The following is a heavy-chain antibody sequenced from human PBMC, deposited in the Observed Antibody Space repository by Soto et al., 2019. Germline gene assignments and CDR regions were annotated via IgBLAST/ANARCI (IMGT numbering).Heavy chain of an antibody. J-gene: IGHJ4*02. D-gene: IGHD6-13*01. Sequence: SCAASGFTVSSNYMSWVRQAPGKGLEWVSVIYSGGSTYYADSVKGRFTISRDNSENTLYLQMNSLRAEDTAVYYCTTEIAAAGIDYWGQGTLVTVSS. CDR3: TTEIAAAGIDY. V-gene: IGHV3-66*01. CDR2: IYSGGST. CDR1: GFTVSSNY.